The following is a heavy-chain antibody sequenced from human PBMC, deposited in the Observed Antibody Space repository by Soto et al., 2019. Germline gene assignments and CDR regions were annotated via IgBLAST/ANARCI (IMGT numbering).Heavy chain of an antibody. CDR3: ATLLTRGWYPNWFDP. CDR1: GFTFTNSA. Sequence: QMQLVQSGPEVKKPGTSVKVSCKASGFTFTNSAVQWVRQARGQRLEWIGWIVVGSGNTNYAQKFQERVTITRDMSTSTAYMELDSLRSEDTAVYYGATLLTRGWYPNWFDPWGRGTLITVSS. J-gene: IGHJ5*02. D-gene: IGHD6-19*01. CDR2: IVVGSGNT. V-gene: IGHV1-58*01.